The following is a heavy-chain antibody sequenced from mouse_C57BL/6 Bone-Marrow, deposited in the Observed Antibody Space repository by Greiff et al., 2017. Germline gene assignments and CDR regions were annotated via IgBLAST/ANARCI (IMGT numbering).Heavy chain of an antibody. V-gene: IGHV1-52*01. J-gene: IGHJ3*01. Sequence: VQLQQPGTELVKPGASVKLSCKASGYTFTSYWMHWVKQRPGQGLEWIGNIDPSDSETHYNQKFKDKATLTVDKSSSTAYMQLSSLTSEDSAVYYCARDWDVWFAYWGQGTLVTVSA. CDR2: IDPSDSET. CDR1: GYTFTSYW. CDR3: ARDWDVWFAY. D-gene: IGHD4-1*01.